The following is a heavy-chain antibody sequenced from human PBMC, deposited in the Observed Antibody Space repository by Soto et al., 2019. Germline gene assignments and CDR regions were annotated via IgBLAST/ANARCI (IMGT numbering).Heavy chain of an antibody. D-gene: IGHD3-22*01. CDR3: AKDWDYDSSGDFDY. J-gene: IGHJ4*02. V-gene: IGHV3-9*01. Sequence: EVQLVESGGGLVQPGRSLRLSCAASGFTFDDYAMHWVRQAPGKGLEWVSGISWNSGSIGYADSVKGRFTISRDNAKSSLYLQMNSLRAADTALYYCAKDWDYDSSGDFDYWGQGTLVTVSS. CDR1: GFTFDDYA. CDR2: ISWNSGSI.